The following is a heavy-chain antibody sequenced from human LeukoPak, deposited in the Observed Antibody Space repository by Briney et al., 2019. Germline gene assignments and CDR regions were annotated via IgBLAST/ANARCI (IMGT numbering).Heavy chain of an antibody. V-gene: IGHV4-34*01. Sequence: PSETLSLTCAVYGGSFSGYYWSWIRQPPGKGLEWIGEINHSGSTNYNPSLKSRVTISVDTSKNQFSLKLSPVTAADTAVYYCARDRGTRVIAVAGRYYCGMDVWGQGTTVTVSS. J-gene: IGHJ6*02. D-gene: IGHD6-19*01. CDR1: GGSFSGYY. CDR2: INHSGST. CDR3: ARDRGTRVIAVAGRYYCGMDV.